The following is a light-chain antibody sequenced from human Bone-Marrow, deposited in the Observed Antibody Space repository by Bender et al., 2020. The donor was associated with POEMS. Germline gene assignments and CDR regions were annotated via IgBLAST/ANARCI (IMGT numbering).Light chain of an antibody. CDR3: VSWDDSLSGPK. CDR1: NSNIGSNY. Sequence: QSVLTQPPSASGTPGQRVSISCSGSNSNIGSNYVYWYQQLPGTAPKLLIYRDNQRPSGVPYRISGSKSGTSASLAISGLRSGDEADYYCVSWDDSLSGPKFGGGTKLTVL. V-gene: IGLV1-47*01. J-gene: IGLJ2*01. CDR2: RDN.